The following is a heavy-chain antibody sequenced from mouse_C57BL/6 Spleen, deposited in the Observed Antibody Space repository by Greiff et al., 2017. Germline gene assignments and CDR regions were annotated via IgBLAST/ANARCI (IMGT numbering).Heavy chain of an antibody. CDR3: ARMELGRQGAWFAY. J-gene: IGHJ3*01. CDR1: GYTFTGYW. V-gene: IGHV1-9*01. CDR2: ILPGSGST. Sequence: VMLVESGAELMKPGASVKLSCKATGYTFTGYWIEWVKQRPGHGLEWIGEILPGSGSTTYNEKFKGKATFTADTSSNTAYMQLSSLTTEDSAIYYCARMELGRQGAWFAYWGQGTLVTVSA. D-gene: IGHD4-1*01.